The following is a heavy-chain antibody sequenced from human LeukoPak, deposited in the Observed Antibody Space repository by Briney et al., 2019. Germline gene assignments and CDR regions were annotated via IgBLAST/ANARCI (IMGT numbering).Heavy chain of an antibody. CDR2: ITPTSTTI. V-gene: IGHV3-48*04. CDR3: ARVVSGETGGDY. CDR1: GFSFNTYN. J-gene: IGHJ4*02. D-gene: IGHD3-3*01. Sequence: HAGGSLRLSCAASGFSFNTYNMIWVRQAPGKGLECISYITPTSTTIHYADSVKARFAVSRDNANSLLYLQMNSLRVEDTAVYYCARVVSGETGGDYWGQGTLVSVSS.